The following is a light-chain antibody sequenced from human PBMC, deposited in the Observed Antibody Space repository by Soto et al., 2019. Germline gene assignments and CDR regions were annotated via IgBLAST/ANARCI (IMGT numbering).Light chain of an antibody. V-gene: IGKV3-20*01. CDR3: QHYAGSPWT. J-gene: IGKJ1*01. Sequence: EVAVTQSPGTLSLSPGERATLSCRARQSVSRYLAWFQHKPGQAPRVLIYSASTRATGIPDRFSGSGSGTDFTLTISRLEPEDFAVYYCQHYAGSPWTFGQGTKVEIK. CDR2: SAS. CDR1: QSVSRY.